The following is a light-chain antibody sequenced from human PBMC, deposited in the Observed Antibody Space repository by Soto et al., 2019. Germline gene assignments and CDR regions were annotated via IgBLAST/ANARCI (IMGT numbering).Light chain of an antibody. CDR3: QVWDTYVDHGV. V-gene: IGLV3-21*02. J-gene: IGLJ3*02. CDR1: NIGVKS. Sequence: SYELTQPPSVSVAPGQTAKITCGGENIGVKSVNWYLQKPGQAPVLVVYDDSDRPSGIPERFSGSNSNDGATLTISRVGARDEADYYCQVWDTYVDHGVFGGGTKLTVL. CDR2: DDS.